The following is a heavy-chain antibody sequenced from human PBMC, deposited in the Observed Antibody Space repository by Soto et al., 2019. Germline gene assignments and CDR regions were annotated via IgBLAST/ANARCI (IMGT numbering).Heavy chain of an antibody. Sequence: QVQLQESGPGLVKPSQTLSLTCTVSGGSISSGGYYWSWIRQHPRKGLEWIGYIYYSGSTYYNPSLKSRVTISVDTSKNQFSLKLSSVTAADTAVYYCARQTYSGYDFDYWGQGTLVTVSS. D-gene: IGHD5-12*01. V-gene: IGHV4-31*03. J-gene: IGHJ4*02. CDR2: IYYSGST. CDR1: GGSISSGGYY. CDR3: ARQTYSGYDFDY.